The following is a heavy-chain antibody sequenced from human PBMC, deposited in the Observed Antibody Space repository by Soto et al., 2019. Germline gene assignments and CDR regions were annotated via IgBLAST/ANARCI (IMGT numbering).Heavy chain of an antibody. CDR1: GYTFTSYG. Sequence: GASVKVSCKASGYTFTSYGISWVRQAPGQGLEWMGWISAYNGNTNYAQKLQGRVTMTTDTSTSTAYMELRSLRSDDTAVYYCARVLPTQNAYGDYAPTYYYYGRNVWGQGTTVTVSS. J-gene: IGHJ6*02. D-gene: IGHD4-17*01. CDR2: ISAYNGNT. V-gene: IGHV1-18*01. CDR3: ARVLPTQNAYGDYAPTYYYYGRNV.